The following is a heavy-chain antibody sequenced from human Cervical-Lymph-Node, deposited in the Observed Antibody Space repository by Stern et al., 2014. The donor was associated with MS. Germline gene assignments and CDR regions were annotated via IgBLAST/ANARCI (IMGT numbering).Heavy chain of an antibody. Sequence: QVQLVQSGAEVKKPGSSVKVSCKASGGTFSQFPSSWVRQAPGKGLEWMGGHFPVFGTPTYAQEFRGRVTITADVSTSTVYMELSSLRSDDTAVYYCALSSETSDRWYSLGYDLWGQGTLVTVSS. J-gene: IGHJ5*02. CDR3: ALSSETSDRWYSLGYDL. V-gene: IGHV1-69*12. D-gene: IGHD6-13*01. CDR2: HFPVFGTP. CDR1: GGTFSQFP.